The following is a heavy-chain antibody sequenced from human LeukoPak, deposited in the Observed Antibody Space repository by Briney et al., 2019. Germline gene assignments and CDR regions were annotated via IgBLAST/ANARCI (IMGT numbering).Heavy chain of an antibody. J-gene: IGHJ4*02. D-gene: IGHD2-2*01. Sequence: SETLSLTCAVYGGSFSGYYWSWIRQPPGKGLEWIGEINHSGSTNYNPSLKSRVTISVDTSKNQFSLKLSSVTAADTAVYYCASLPLLHYCSSTSCYSDNWGQGTLVTVSS. CDR1: GGSFSGYY. CDR3: ASLPLLHYCSSTSCYSDN. V-gene: IGHV4-34*01. CDR2: INHSGST.